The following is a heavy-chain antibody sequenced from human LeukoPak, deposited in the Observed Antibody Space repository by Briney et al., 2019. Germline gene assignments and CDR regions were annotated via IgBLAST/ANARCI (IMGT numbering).Heavy chain of an antibody. CDR3: ARSPGEVVNPEYAFDI. CDR1: GFTFSSYA. D-gene: IGHD3-10*01. J-gene: IGHJ3*02. CDR2: TSSNGGST. V-gene: IGHV3-64*01. Sequence: GGPLRLSCAASGFTFSSYAMHWVRQAPGKGLEYVSATSSNGGSTYYANSVKGRFTISRDNSKNTLYLQMGSLRAEDMAVYYCARSPGEVVNPEYAFDIWGQGTMVTVSS.